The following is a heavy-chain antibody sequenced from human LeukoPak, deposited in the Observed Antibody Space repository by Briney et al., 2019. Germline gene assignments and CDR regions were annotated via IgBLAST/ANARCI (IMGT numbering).Heavy chain of an antibody. Sequence: PSETLSLTCTVSGGSISSYYWSWIRQPPGKGLEWIGYIYYSGSTNYNPSLKSRVTISVDTSKNQFSLKLSSVTAADTAVYYCARDRESISGWHSEFDYWGQGTLVTVSS. CDR2: IYYSGST. V-gene: IGHV4-59*01. D-gene: IGHD6-19*01. CDR3: ARDRESISGWHSEFDY. CDR1: GGSISSYY. J-gene: IGHJ4*02.